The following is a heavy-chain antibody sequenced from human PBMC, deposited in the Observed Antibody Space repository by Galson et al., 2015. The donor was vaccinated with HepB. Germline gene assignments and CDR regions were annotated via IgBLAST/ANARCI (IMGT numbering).Heavy chain of an antibody. CDR2: IWNGGGSR. J-gene: IGHJ6*02. D-gene: IGHD1-20*01. V-gene: IGHV3-33*01. Sequence: SLRLSCAASGFAFSDYGMHWVRQAPGKGLEWVAVIWNGGGSRFYADSVNGRFTISRDNAKNSLYLQMNSLRVEDTAVYYCARVLVITVPRPSSYYGMHVWGPGTPVTVSS. CDR1: GFAFSDYG. CDR3: ARVLVITVPRPSSYYGMHV.